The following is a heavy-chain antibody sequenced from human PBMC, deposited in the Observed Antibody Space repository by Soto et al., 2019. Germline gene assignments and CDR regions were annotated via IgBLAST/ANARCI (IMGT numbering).Heavy chain of an antibody. CDR1: GFTFSSYG. J-gene: IGHJ4*02. CDR2: IWYDGSNK. V-gene: IGHV3-33*01. CDR3: ARDGCCSGGSCYAVPVFDY. Sequence: QVQLVESGGGVVQPGRSLRLSCAASGFTFSSYGMHWVRQAPGQGLEWVAVIWYDGSNKYYADSVKGRFTISRDNSTNALYRQRRGTRAMDTAVYYCARDGCCSGGSCYAVPVFDYWGQGTLGTVSS. D-gene: IGHD2-15*01.